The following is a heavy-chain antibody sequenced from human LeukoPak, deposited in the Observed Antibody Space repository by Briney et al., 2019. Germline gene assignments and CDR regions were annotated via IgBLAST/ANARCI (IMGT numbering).Heavy chain of an antibody. Sequence: HWASVKVSCKASGYTFTSYDINWVRQATGQGLEWMGWMNPNSGNTGYAQKFQGRATMTRNTSISTAYMELSSLRSEDTAVYYCARGRPNCSGGSCYSDYWGQGTLVTVSS. D-gene: IGHD2-15*01. CDR1: GYTFTSYD. CDR3: ARGRPNCSGGSCYSDY. CDR2: MNPNSGNT. J-gene: IGHJ4*02. V-gene: IGHV1-8*01.